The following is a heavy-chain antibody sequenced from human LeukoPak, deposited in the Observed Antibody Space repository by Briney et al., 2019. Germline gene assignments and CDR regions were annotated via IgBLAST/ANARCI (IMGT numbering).Heavy chain of an antibody. J-gene: IGHJ4*02. CDR2: MYSDGST. V-gene: IGHV3-53*01. CDR3: ARDHRIGGS. CDR1: GFTVSSDS. D-gene: IGHD3-16*01. Sequence: PGGSLRLSCAASGFTVSSDSMTWVRQAPGKGLEWVSVMYSDGSTFYADSVKGRFIISRDTSKNTLFLQMNSLRVDDTAVYFCARDHRIGGSWGQGTLVTVSS.